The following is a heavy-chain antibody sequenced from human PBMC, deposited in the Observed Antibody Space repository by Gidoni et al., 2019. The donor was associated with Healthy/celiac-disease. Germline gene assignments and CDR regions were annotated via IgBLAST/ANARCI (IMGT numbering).Heavy chain of an antibody. CDR2: IYYSGST. V-gene: IGHV4-31*03. CDR3: AREASDCSSTSCLNTYGMDV. J-gene: IGHJ6*02. Sequence: QVQLQESGPGLVKPSQTLSLTCTVPGGPISSGGYYWSWIRQHPGKGLEWIGYIYYSGSTYYNPSLKSRVTISVDTSKNQFSLKLSSVTAADTAVYYCAREASDCSSTSCLNTYGMDVWGQGTTVTVSS. D-gene: IGHD2-2*01. CDR1: GGPISSGGYY.